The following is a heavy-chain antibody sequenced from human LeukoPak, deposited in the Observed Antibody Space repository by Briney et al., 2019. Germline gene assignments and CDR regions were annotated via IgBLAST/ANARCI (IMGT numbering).Heavy chain of an antibody. D-gene: IGHD5-12*01. CDR1: GFTVSGTY. V-gene: IGHV3-66*01. CDR2: IYSGGST. J-gene: IGHJ4*02. CDR3: ARDPRHWLPLNYFDY. Sequence: GGSLRLSCAVSGFTVSGTYMSWVRQAPGKGLEWVSVIYSGGSTYYADSVKGRFTISRDNSKNTLYLQMNSLRAEDTAVYYCARDPRHWLPLNYFDYWGQGTLVTVSS.